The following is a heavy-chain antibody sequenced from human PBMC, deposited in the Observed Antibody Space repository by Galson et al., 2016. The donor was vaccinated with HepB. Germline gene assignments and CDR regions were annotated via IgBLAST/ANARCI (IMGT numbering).Heavy chain of an antibody. Sequence: SLRLSCAASGFTVRNNYMTWVRQAPGKGLEYVAVIYSGGTKYYADSVKGRFTISRDNSQNSLFLQMNTLRAEDTAVYFCVRGVYGDHGWFDYWGQGTLVTVSS. J-gene: IGHJ4*02. CDR2: IYSGGTK. D-gene: IGHD4-17*01. V-gene: IGHV3-66*02. CDR1: GFTVRNNY. CDR3: VRGVYGDHGWFDY.